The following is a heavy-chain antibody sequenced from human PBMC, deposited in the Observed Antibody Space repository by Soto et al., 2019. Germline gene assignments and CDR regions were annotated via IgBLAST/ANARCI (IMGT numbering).Heavy chain of an antibody. D-gene: IGHD2-15*01. J-gene: IGHJ4*02. CDR1: GASISSTDYY. V-gene: IGHV4-30-4*01. CDR3: ARDPSSGGFCPGPCFDY. CDR2: ISYNGRT. Sequence: SETLSLTCTVSGASISSTDYYWSWIRQPPGKGLESIGYISYNGRTYYNPSLKSRLTMSIDTSQNQFSLKLTSVTAADTAVYYCARDPSSGGFCPGPCFDYWGRGSLVTVSS.